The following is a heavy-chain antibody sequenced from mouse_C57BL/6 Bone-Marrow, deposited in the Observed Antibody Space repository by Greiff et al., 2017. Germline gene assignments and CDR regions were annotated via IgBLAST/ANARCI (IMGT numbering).Heavy chain of an antibody. Sequence: QVQLQQPGAELVRPGSSVKLSCKASGYTFTSYWMHWVKQRPIQGLEWIGNIDPSDSETHYNQKFKDKATLTVDKSSSTAYMQLSSLTSEDSAVYYCASGGRWLLTMDYWGQGTSVTVSS. D-gene: IGHD2-3*01. CDR1: GYTFTSYW. CDR3: ASGGRWLLTMDY. J-gene: IGHJ4*01. V-gene: IGHV1-52*01. CDR2: IDPSDSET.